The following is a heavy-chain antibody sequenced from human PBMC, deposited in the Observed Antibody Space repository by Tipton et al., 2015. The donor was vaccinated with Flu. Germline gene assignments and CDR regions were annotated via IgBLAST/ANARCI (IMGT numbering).Heavy chain of an antibody. CDR2: IHRSRST. D-gene: IGHD6-6*01. J-gene: IGHJ4*02. Sequence: TLSLTCVVSGDSIRNDYFWGWIRQPPGKGLEWIATIHRSRSTKYNPSLKSRVTISVDTSKNQFSLEMRSVTAADTAVYYCARHQSSSLLPFDYWDQGTLVTVSS. CDR3: ARHQSSSLLPFDY. V-gene: IGHV4-38-2*01. CDR1: GDSIRNDYF.